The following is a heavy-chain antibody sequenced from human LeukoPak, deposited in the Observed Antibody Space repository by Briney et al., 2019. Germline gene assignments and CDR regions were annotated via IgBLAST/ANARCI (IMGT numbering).Heavy chain of an antibody. V-gene: IGHV3-23*01. J-gene: IGHJ4*02. CDR3: AKVDPYYDFWSGHKYDY. CDR1: GFTFSTYA. CDR2: ISGSGGST. D-gene: IGHD3-3*01. Sequence: GGSLRLSCAASGFTFSTYAMSWVRQAPGKGLEWVSAISGSGGSTYYADSVKGRFTISRDNSKNTLYLQMNSLRAEDTAVYYCAKVDPYYDFWSGHKYDYWGQGTLVTVSS.